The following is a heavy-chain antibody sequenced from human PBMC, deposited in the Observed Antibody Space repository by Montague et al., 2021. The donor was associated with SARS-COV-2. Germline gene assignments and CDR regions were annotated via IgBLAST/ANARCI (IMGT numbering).Heavy chain of an antibody. CDR1: GASISRGSYY. CDR2: IYYSGNT. Sequence: SETLSLTCTVSGASISRGSYYWGWIRQPPGKGLEWIGNIYYSGNTHYNPSLKSRVTISVDTSKNQFSLTLSSVTAADTAIYYCARQGNSGNLIDYWGQGTLVTVSS. V-gene: IGHV4-39*01. J-gene: IGHJ4*02. CDR3: ARQGNSGNLIDY. D-gene: IGHD3-10*01.